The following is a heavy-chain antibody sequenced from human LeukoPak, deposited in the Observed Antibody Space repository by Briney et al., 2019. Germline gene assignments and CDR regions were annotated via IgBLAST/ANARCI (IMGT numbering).Heavy chain of an antibody. J-gene: IGHJ4*02. CDR2: VYYIANT. CDR1: GASVGSAGYS. CDR3: ARTQSQSGSYRYYFGY. D-gene: IGHD1-26*01. V-gene: IGHV4-61*08. Sequence: SETLSLTCTVSGASVGSAGYSWSWIRQPPGGGLEWIGYVYYIANTNYNPSLKSRVTMSVNPSKNQFSLKLNSVTAADTAMYYCARTQSQSGSYRYYFGYWGQGTLVTVSS.